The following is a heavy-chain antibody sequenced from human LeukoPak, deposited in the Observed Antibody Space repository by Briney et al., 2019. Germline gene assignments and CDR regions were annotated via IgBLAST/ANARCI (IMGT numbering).Heavy chain of an antibody. V-gene: IGHV3-23*01. J-gene: IGHJ4*02. CDR1: GFTFNNYA. CDR3: AKTPRTSSGWYFDY. CDR2: ISGSGGST. Sequence: GGSLRLSCAASGFTFNNYAMTWVRQAPGKGLEWVSVISGSGGSTYHADSVKGRFTISRDNSKNTLYLQMRSLRAEDTAVYHCAKTPRTSSGWYFDYWGQGTLVTVSS. D-gene: IGHD6-19*01.